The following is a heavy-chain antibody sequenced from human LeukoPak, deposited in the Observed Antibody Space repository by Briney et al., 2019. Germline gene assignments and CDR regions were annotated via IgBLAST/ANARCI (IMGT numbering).Heavy chain of an antibody. Sequence: GGSLRLSCAASGFTFSSYDMHWVRQSAERGLEWVSGVCTAGGTDYLGSVKGRFTISRENAKNSLYLQMHSLRAGDTAIYYCARAFPEYPDAFDIWGQGTMVTVSS. CDR1: GFTFSSYD. CDR2: VCTAGGT. J-gene: IGHJ3*02. D-gene: IGHD6-6*01. V-gene: IGHV3-13*01. CDR3: ARAFPEYPDAFDI.